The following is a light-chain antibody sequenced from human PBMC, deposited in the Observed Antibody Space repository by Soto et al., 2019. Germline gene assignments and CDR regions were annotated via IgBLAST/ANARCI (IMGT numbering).Light chain of an antibody. CDR3: QQFNDWPPLT. CDR2: GAS. V-gene: IGKV3-15*01. Sequence: EIVLTQSPDTLSVSPGERATLSCRASQSVGNNLAWYQQKPGQAPRLLIYGASTRASGIPARFSGSGSGTEFTLTISSLQSEDFAVYHCQQFNDWPPLTFGGGTKVEIK. CDR1: QSVGNN. J-gene: IGKJ4*01.